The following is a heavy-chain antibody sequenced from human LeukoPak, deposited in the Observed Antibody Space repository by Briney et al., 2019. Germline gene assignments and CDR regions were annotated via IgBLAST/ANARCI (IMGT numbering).Heavy chain of an antibody. D-gene: IGHD6-19*01. J-gene: IGHJ6*02. V-gene: IGHV7-4-1*02. CDR3: ARNTVAGMYCYYGMDV. Sequence: GASVKVSCKASGYTFTSYAMNWVRQAPGQGLEWMGWINTNTGNPTYAQGFTGRFVFSLDTSVSTAYLQISSQKAEDTAVYYCARNTVAGMYCYYGMDVWGQGTTVTVSS. CDR2: INTNTGNP. CDR1: GYTFTSYA.